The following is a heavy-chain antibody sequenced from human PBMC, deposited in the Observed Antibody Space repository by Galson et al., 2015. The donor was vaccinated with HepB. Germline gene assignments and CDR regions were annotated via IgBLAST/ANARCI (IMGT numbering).Heavy chain of an antibody. Sequence: SLRLSCAAYGFTFSNHAMSWVRQAPGKGLEWVAGIVGSGSGAYYADTVKGRFTISRDNSRSMLYLQLTSLKAEDTATYYCANPGGAPVGASYSDFWGQGTLVTVSS. D-gene: IGHD3-16*01. CDR3: ANPGGAPVGASYSDF. CDR1: GFTFSNHA. V-gene: IGHV3-23*01. CDR2: IVGSGSGA. J-gene: IGHJ4*02.